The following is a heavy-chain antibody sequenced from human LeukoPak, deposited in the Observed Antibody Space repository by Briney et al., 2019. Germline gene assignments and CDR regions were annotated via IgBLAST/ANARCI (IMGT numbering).Heavy chain of an antibody. V-gene: IGHV3-30*18. D-gene: IGHD2-21*02. CDR2: ISYDGSNK. J-gene: IGHJ4*02. CDR3: AKVGGGDWYY. CDR1: GFTFSSLG. Sequence: GGCLRLSCSASGFTFSSLGMHWVRQAPGKGLEWVAVISYDGSNKYYADSVKGRFTISRDNSKNTLYLQMNSLRAEDTAVYYCAKVGGGDWYYWGQGTLVTVSS.